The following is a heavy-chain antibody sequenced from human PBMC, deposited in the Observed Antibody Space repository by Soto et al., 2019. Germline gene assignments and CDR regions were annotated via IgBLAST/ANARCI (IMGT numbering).Heavy chain of an antibody. CDR2: IYHTGTT. CDR1: GGSISRYY. CDR3: ARLSAGHGDKHDY. J-gene: IGHJ4*02. V-gene: IGHV4-59*08. Sequence: QVQLEESGPGLVKPSETLSLTCTVSGGSISRYYWSWIRQSPGKGLEWIGYIYHTGTTDYNPSLKSRVTISVDTSKKQFSLRLRSVTAADAAIYYCARLSAGHGDKHDYWGQGTLVTVSS. D-gene: IGHD4-17*01.